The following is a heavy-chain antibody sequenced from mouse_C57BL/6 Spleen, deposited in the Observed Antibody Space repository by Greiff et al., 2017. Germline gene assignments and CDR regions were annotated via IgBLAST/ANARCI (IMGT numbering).Heavy chain of an antibody. J-gene: IGHJ2*01. D-gene: IGHD1-1*01. CDR3: SRYDYYGSSYDDY. V-gene: IGHV1-58*01. CDR2: IYIGNGYT. Sequence: VQLQQSGAERVRPGSSVKLSCKTSGYTFTSYGINWVKQRPGQGLEWIGYIYIGNGYTEYNEKFKGKSTLTSDTSSSTAYVQLSSLTSEVSAIYFCSRYDYYGSSYDDYWGQGTTLTVSS. CDR1: GYTFTSYG.